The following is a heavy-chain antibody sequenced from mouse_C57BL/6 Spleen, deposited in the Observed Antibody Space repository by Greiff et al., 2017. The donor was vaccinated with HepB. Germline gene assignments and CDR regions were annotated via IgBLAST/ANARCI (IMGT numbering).Heavy chain of an antibody. D-gene: IGHD2-4*01. CDR1: GYTFTSYW. Sequence: VKLQQPGTELVKPGASVKLSCKASGYTFTSYWMHWVKQRPGQGLEWIGNINPSNGGTNYNEKFKSKATLTVDKSSSTAYMQLSSLTSEDSAVYYCARGFYDYPYYFDYWGQGTTLTVSS. J-gene: IGHJ2*01. CDR2: INPSNGGT. CDR3: ARGFYDYPYYFDY. V-gene: IGHV1-53*01.